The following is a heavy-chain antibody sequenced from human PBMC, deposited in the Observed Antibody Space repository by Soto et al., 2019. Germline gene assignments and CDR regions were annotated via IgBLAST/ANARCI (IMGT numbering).Heavy chain of an antibody. J-gene: IGHJ6*02. CDR3: AKVNYDSSGYYYDYYYGMDV. CDR1: GFTFSSYG. CDR2: ISYDGSNK. Sequence: GGSLRLSCAASGFTFSSYGMHWVRQAPGKGLEWVAVISYDGSNKYYADSVKGRFTISRDNSKNTLYLQMNSLRAEDTAVYYCAKVNYDSSGYYYDYYYGMDVWGQGTTVTVSS. D-gene: IGHD3-22*01. V-gene: IGHV3-30*18.